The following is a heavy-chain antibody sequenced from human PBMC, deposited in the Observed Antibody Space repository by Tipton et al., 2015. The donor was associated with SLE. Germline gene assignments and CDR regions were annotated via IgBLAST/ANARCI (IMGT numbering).Heavy chain of an antibody. J-gene: IGHJ4*02. CDR3: VRDVRKITLFDS. CDR2: ITSVVSGT. Sequence: SLRLSCITSGFTFSHHWMHWVRHAPGKGLVWVSRITSVVSGTSYADYVKGRFTISRDNAKNTLYLQMHSLRAEDTAVDYCVRDVRKITLFDSWGQGTLVTVSS. V-gene: IGHV3-74*01. CDR1: GFTFSHHW. D-gene: IGHD1-14*01.